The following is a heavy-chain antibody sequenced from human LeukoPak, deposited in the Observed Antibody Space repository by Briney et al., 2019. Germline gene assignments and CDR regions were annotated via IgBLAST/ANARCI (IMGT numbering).Heavy chain of an antibody. J-gene: IGHJ3*02. Sequence: GGSLRLSCAPSGFTFSDYYMSWIRQAPGKGLEWVSYISSSGSIIYYADSVKGRFTISRDNAKNSLYLQMNSLRAEDTAVYYCARDFCSSTSCYEDAFDIWGQGTMVTVSS. CDR1: GFTFSDYY. V-gene: IGHV3-11*04. D-gene: IGHD2-2*01. CDR2: ISSSGSII. CDR3: ARDFCSSTSCYEDAFDI.